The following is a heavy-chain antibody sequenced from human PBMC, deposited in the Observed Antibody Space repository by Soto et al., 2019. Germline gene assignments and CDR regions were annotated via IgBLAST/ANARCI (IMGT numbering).Heavy chain of an antibody. CDR1: GFTFSSYG. V-gene: IGHV3-33*01. CDR3: ARGYCSSTSCYADAFDI. J-gene: IGHJ3*02. D-gene: IGHD2-2*01. CDR2: IWYDGSNK. Sequence: PGGSLRLSCAASGFTFSSYGMHWVRQAPGKGLEWVAVIWYDGSNKYYADSVKGRFTISRDNAKNSLYLQMNSLRAEDTAVYYCARGYCSSTSCYADAFDIWGQGTMVTVSS.